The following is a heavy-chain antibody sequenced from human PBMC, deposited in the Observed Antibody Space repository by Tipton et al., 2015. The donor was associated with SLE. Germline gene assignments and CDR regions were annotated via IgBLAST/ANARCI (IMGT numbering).Heavy chain of an antibody. J-gene: IGHJ3*02. CDR3: ARGDYGDYMDAFDI. V-gene: IGHV4-38-2*02. D-gene: IGHD4-17*01. CDR2: IYHSGST. CDR1: GGSISSGYY. Sequence: TLSLTCTVSGGSISSGYYWGWIRQPPGKGLEWIGSIYHSGSTNYNPSLKNRVTISVDRSKNQFSLKLSSVTAADTAVYYCARGDYGDYMDAFDIWGQGTMVTVSS.